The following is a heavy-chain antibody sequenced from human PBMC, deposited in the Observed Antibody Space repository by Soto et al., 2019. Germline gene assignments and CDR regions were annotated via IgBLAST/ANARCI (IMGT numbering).Heavy chain of an antibody. Sequence: EVQLLESGGGLVQPGGSLRLSCAASGFTFSSYAMSWVRQAPGKGLEWVSAIRGSGGSTYYADSVKGRFTISRDNSKNTRYLQMNSLRAEDTAVYYCAKDHGYYDFWSGYSDYWGQGTLVTVSS. CDR1: GFTFSSYA. J-gene: IGHJ4*02. CDR3: AKDHGYYDFWSGYSDY. V-gene: IGHV3-23*01. CDR2: IRGSGGST. D-gene: IGHD3-3*01.